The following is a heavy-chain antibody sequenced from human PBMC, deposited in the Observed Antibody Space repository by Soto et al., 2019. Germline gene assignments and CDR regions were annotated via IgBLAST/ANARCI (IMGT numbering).Heavy chain of an antibody. CDR2: ISTYNENT. V-gene: IGHV1-18*01. J-gene: IGHJ6*02. CDR1: GYTFTRYG. D-gene: IGHD2-15*01. CDR3: AREGYCSSGSCALYSHDYFGMYV. Sequence: ASVKVSCKASGYTFTRYGFSWVRQAPGQGLEWMGWISTYNENTKYAQKFQGRVTMTTDTSTSTAYMELRSLTSDDTAVYYCAREGYCSSGSCALYSHDYFGMYVWGQGTTVTVSS.